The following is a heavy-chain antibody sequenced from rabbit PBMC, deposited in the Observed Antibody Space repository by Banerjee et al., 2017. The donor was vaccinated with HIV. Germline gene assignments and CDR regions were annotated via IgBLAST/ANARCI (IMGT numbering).Heavy chain of an antibody. J-gene: IGHJ6*01. Sequence: QEQLVESGGGLVQPEGSLTLTCTASGFTLSSYWMCWVRQAPGKGLEWIGCIYTSSGSTWYASWVNGRFTISRSTSLNTVDLKMTSLTAADTATYFCARDFAGDSYYYGLDLWGPGTLVTVS. CDR1: GFTLSSYW. V-gene: IGHV1S43*01. CDR2: IYTSSGST. CDR3: ARDFAGDSYYYGLDL. D-gene: IGHD8-1*01.